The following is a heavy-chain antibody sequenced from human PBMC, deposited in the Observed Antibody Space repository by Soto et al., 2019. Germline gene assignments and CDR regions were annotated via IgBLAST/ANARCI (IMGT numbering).Heavy chain of an antibody. CDR2: IRNKTYGGTT. Sequence: GGSLRLSCTTSEFTFGDYTMSWFRQAPGKGLEWVGFIRNKTYGGTTEYAASVKGRFTISRDDSKNIAYLQLNSLKTEDTAVYYFTRAVAGTFSTYYLDRWGPGALVTVSS. CDR1: EFTFGDYT. J-gene: IGHJ4*02. D-gene: IGHD6-19*01. V-gene: IGHV3-49*03. CDR3: TRAVAGTFSTYYLDR.